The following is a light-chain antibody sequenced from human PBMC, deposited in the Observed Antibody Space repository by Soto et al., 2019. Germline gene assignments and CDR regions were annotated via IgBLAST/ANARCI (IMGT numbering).Light chain of an antibody. J-gene: IGLJ1*01. CDR2: EGS. CDR1: SSDVGSYNL. V-gene: IGLV2-23*01. Sequence: QSALTQPACVSGSLGQSITISCTGTSSDVGSYNLVSWYQQHPGKAPKLMIYEGSKRPSGVSNRFSGSKSGNTASLTISGLQAEDEADYYCCSYAGSSTSLFGTGT. CDR3: CSYAGSSTSL.